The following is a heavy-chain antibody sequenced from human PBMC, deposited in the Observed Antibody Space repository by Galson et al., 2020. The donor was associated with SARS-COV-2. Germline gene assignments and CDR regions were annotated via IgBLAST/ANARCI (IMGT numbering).Heavy chain of an antibody. J-gene: IGHJ3*02. CDR1: AGSITNGY. V-gene: IGHV4-61*02. CDR2: IYPYGTT. Sequence: SETLSLTCTVSAGSITNGYSYWTWMRQPAGKGLDWTGRIYPYGTTSYNPSLKGRVTISIDTSKNQFSLNLMSVTAADTAVYYCANRFAFDVVIGHGPSKTFEIWGQGTKVIVSS. D-gene: IGHD2-21*01. CDR3: ANRFAFDVVIGHGPSKTFEI.